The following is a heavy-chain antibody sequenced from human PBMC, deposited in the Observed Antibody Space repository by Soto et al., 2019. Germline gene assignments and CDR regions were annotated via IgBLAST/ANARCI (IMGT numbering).Heavy chain of an antibody. CDR1: GYTFTGYY. D-gene: IGHD6-19*01. CDR2: INPNSGGT. V-gene: IGHV1-2*04. CDR3: ARSLRAVAGTIDY. Sequence: ASVKVSCKASGYTFTGYYMHWVRQAPGQGLEWMGWINPNSGGTNYAQKFQGWVTMTRDTSISTAYMELSRLRSDDTAVYYCARSLRAVAGTIDYWGQGTLVTV. J-gene: IGHJ4*02.